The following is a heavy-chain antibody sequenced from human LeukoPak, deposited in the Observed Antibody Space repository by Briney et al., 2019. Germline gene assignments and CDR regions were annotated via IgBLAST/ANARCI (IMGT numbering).Heavy chain of an antibody. D-gene: IGHD2-15*01. Sequence: SETLSLTCAVYGGSFSGYYWSWIRQPPGKGLEWIGEINHSGSTNCNPPLKSRVTISVDTSKNQFSLKLSSVTAADTAVYYCARVGDIHLGSTGGSCYGSWGQGTLVTVSS. V-gene: IGHV4-34*01. CDR2: INHSGST. CDR3: ARVGDIHLGSTGGSCYGS. J-gene: IGHJ5*02. CDR1: GGSFSGYY.